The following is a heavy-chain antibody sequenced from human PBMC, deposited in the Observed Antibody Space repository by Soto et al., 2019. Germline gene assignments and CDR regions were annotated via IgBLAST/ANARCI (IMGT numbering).Heavy chain of an antibody. J-gene: IGHJ4*02. CDR3: ARGSYSGYDWVSDY. V-gene: IGHV3-48*01. Sequence: EVQLVESGGGLVQPGGSLRLSCAASGFTFSSYSMNWVRQAPGKGLEWVSYISSSSSTIYYADSVKGRFTISRDNAKNSLYLQMNSLRAEDTAVYYCARGSYSGYDWVSDYWGQGTLVTVSS. D-gene: IGHD5-12*01. CDR2: ISSSSSTI. CDR1: GFTFSSYS.